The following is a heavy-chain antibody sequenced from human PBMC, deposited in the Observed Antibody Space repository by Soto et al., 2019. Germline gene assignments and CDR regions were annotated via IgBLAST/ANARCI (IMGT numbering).Heavy chain of an antibody. J-gene: IGHJ4*02. V-gene: IGHV4-59*01. Sequence: ETLDLACPVSGVSISGNCWIWIRQSPGKRLEWIGYIFYSGSTNYNPSLKSRVTLSADTSENQLSLRLSSVTAADTAVYYCARVGSSGWSPDYWGQGILVTVSS. D-gene: IGHD6-19*01. CDR1: GVSISGNC. CDR2: IFYSGST. CDR3: ARVGSSGWSPDY.